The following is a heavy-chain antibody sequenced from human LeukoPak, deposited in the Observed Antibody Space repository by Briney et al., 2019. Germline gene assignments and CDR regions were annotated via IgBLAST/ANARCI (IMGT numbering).Heavy chain of an antibody. CDR2: IRYDGSNK. V-gene: IGHV3-30*02. CDR1: GFTFSSYG. CDR3: GRAYDFSRH. Sequence: GGSLRLSCAASGFTFSSYGMHWVRQAPGKGLEWVAFIRYDGSNKYYADSVKGRFTISRDNAKNSLYLQMNSLRAEDTALYYCGRAYDFSRHWGQGTLVTVSS. D-gene: IGHD3-3*01. J-gene: IGHJ4*02.